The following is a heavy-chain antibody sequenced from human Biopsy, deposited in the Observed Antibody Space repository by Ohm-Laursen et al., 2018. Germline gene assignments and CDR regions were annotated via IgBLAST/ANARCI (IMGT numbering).Heavy chain of an antibody. CDR1: GFTFNNYC. Sequence: GSLRLSCAASGFTFNNYCMHWVRHAPGKGLGWVSRSNTDGSHTNYADSVKGRFTTSTDNAKNTLYLYMSSLTVEDTAVYFCASDASQGFDSWGQGTLVTVSS. CDR2: SNTDGSHT. CDR3: ASDASQGFDS. J-gene: IGHJ5*01. V-gene: IGHV3-74*01.